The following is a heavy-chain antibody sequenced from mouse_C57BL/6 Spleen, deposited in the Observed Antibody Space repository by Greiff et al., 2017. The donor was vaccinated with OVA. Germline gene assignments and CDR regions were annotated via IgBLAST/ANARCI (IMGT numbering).Heavy chain of an antibody. D-gene: IGHD1-1*01. Sequence: VMLVESGGGLVKPGGSLNLSCAASGFTFSDYGMHWVRQAPAKGLEWVAYISSGSSTIYYADTVKGRFTISRDNAKNTLFLQMTSLRSEDTAMYYCARTGVVDNYAMDYWGQGTSVTVSS. CDR2: ISSGSSTI. J-gene: IGHJ4*01. CDR1: GFTFSDYG. CDR3: ARTGVVDNYAMDY. V-gene: IGHV5-17*01.